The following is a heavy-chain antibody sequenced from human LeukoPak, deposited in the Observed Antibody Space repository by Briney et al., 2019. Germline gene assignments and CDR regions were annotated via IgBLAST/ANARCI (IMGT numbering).Heavy chain of an antibody. CDR1: GGSISSYC. CDR3: ARAKSVSYYCGIDI. CDR2: IYYSGST. Sequence: SETLSLTCTVSGGSISSYCWSWIRQPPGQGLEWIGYIYYSGSTNYNPSLRSRVTISVDTSKNQFSLKLSSVTAADTAVYYCARAKSVSYYCGIDIWGPETTLTVSS. J-gene: IGHJ6*02. V-gene: IGHV4-59*01.